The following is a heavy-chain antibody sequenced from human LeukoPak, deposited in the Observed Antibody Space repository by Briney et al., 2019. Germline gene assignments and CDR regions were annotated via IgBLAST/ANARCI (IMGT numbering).Heavy chain of an antibody. J-gene: IGHJ4*02. CDR2: IIPIFGTA. CDR3: ARVGSYYGSGSSLDY. Sequence: ASVKVSCKXSGGTFSSYAISWVRQAPGQGLEWMGRIIPIFGTANYAQKFQGRVTITTDESTSTAYMGLSSLRSEDTAVYYCARVGSYYGSGSSLDYWGQGTLVTVSS. CDR1: GGTFSSYA. D-gene: IGHD3-10*01. V-gene: IGHV1-69*05.